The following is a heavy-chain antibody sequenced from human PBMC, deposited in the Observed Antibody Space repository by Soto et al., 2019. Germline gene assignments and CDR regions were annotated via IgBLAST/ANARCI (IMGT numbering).Heavy chain of an antibody. J-gene: IGHJ4*02. V-gene: IGHV4-30-4*01. CDR3: ARERSNSPNFFDS. CDR1: GGSINSDEYY. D-gene: IGHD1-1*01. Sequence: SETLSLTCSVSGGSINSDEYYWSWIRQPPGEGLEWIGHIYYTGSTSYNPSLKGRLTISVDTSKNQFSLKLSSVSAADTAVYYCARERSNSPNFFDSWGEGTLVTVSS. CDR2: IYYTGST.